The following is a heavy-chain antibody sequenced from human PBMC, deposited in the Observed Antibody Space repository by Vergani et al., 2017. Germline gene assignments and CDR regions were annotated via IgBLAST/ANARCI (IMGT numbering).Heavy chain of an antibody. CDR1: GFTFSSAW. D-gene: IGHD3-9*01. Sequence: EVQPVESGGGLVKPGGSLRLSCTTFGFTFSSAWMSWVRQAPGKGLEWVARIRPKTDGDTTDYAAPVKGRVTISRDESKNTLYLQMNSLKTEDTAVYYCTTPTKGEVRYYCNYWCQEGLVTIAS. CDR2: IRPKTDGDTT. CDR3: TTPTKGEVRYYCNY. J-gene: IGHJ4*02. V-gene: IGHV3-15*01.